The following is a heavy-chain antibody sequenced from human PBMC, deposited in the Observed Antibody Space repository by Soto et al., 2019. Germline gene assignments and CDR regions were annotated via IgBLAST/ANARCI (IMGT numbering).Heavy chain of an antibody. D-gene: IGHD6-13*01. V-gene: IGHV5-51*01. Sequence: GESLKISCQGSGDTFANYWIAWVRQMPGKGLEWMGIIYPADYDTRYSPSFQGQVTISADRSINTAYLQWSSLRASDTAMYYCARTAAAGKYYYGTDVWGQGTTVTVSS. J-gene: IGHJ6*02. CDR3: ARTAAAGKYYYGTDV. CDR1: GDTFANYW. CDR2: IYPADYDT.